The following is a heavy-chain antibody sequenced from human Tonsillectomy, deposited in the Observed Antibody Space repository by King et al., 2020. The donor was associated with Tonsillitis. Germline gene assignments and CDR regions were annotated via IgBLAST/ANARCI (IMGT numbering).Heavy chain of an antibody. D-gene: IGHD7-27*01. J-gene: IGHJ6*03. CDR1: GYSFNKFW. CDR3: ARLVRSGEPGRGYYHMDV. CDR2: IYPGDSDT. Sequence: QLVQSGAEVKKPGESLKISCQGSGYSFNKFWIGWVRQMPGKGLEWMGLIYPGDSDTRYSPSFQDQVTISVDKSISIAYLQWSSLEASDTAMYYCARLVRSGEPGRGYYHMDVWGKGTTVIVSS. V-gene: IGHV5-51*03.